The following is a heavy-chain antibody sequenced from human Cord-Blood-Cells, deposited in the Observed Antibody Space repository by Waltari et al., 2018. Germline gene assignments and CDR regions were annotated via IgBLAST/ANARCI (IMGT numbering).Heavy chain of an antibody. D-gene: IGHD1-1*01. CDR3: AKASPTYNWNFDY. CDR2: ISGSGGST. CDR1: GFTFSSYA. J-gene: IGHJ4*02. Sequence: EVQLLESGGGLVQPGGSLRRSCAGSGFTFSSYALSWVRQAPGKGLEWVSAISGSGGSTYYADSVKGRFTISRDNSKNTLYLQMNSLRAEDTAVYYCAKASPTYNWNFDYWGQGTLVTVSS. V-gene: IGHV3-23*01.